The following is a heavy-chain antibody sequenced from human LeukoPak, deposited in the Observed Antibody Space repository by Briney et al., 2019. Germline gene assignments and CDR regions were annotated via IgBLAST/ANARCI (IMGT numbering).Heavy chain of an antibody. CDR1: GGSFSGYY. CDR2: INHSGST. J-gene: IGHJ5*02. V-gene: IGHV4-34*01. CDR3: ARGGQPLLGNWFDP. D-gene: IGHD2-21*02. Sequence: PSETLSLTCAVYGGSFSGYYWSWIRQPPGKGLEWIGEINHSGSTNYNPSLKSRVTISVDTSKNQFSLKLSSVTAADTAVYYCARGGQPLLGNWFDPWGRGTLVTVSS.